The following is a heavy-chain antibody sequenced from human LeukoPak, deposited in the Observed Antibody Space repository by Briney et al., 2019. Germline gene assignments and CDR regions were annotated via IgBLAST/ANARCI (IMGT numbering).Heavy chain of an antibody. Sequence: SETLSLTCSVSGGSVSSGSYYWSWIRQPPGKGLEWIGYIYYSGSTNYNPSLKSRVTISVDTSKNQFSLKLSSVTAADTAVYYCARDGVLGSYGMDVWGQGTTDTVSS. CDR3: ARDGVLGSYGMDV. D-gene: IGHD7-27*01. CDR2: IYYSGST. J-gene: IGHJ6*02. V-gene: IGHV4-61*01. CDR1: GGSVSSGSYY.